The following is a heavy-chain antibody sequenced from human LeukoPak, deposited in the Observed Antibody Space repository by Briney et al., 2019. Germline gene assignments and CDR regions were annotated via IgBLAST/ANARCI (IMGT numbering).Heavy chain of an antibody. Sequence: GASVKVSCKASGYTFTSYYMHWVRQAPGQGLEWMGIINPSGGSTSYAQKFQGRVTMTRDTSTSTVYMELSSLRSEDTVVYYCARDRRSGWYDYWGQGTLVTVSS. V-gene: IGHV1-46*01. D-gene: IGHD6-19*01. J-gene: IGHJ4*02. CDR2: INPSGGST. CDR1: GYTFTSYY. CDR3: ARDRRSGWYDY.